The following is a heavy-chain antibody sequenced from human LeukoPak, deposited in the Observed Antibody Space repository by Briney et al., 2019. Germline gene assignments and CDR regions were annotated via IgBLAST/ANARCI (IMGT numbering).Heavy chain of an antibody. CDR3: ARDIWVEPYGMDV. V-gene: IGHV1-2*06. J-gene: IGHJ6*02. Sequence: ASVKVSCKASEYTFTGYYMHWVRQAPGQGLEWMGRINPNNGGTNYAQKFQGRVTMTGDTSISTAYMELRSLRSDDTAVYYCARDIWVEPYGMDVWGQGTTVTVSS. CDR1: EYTFTGYY. D-gene: IGHD3-16*01. CDR2: INPNNGGT.